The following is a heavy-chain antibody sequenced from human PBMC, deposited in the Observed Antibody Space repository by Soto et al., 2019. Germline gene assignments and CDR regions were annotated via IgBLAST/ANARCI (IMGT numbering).Heavy chain of an antibody. CDR3: VXYDRINMKPYSPEGFHI. D-gene: IGHD3-3*02. Sequence: SETLSLTCTVPGDSISSSNSHWGWTRQPPGKGLEYIGSVYYGGAIFYSGNIYYNPSLKSRVTISVDTSKNQFSLRLSSVTAADTGVYYCVXYDRINMKPYSPEGFHIWGQGTMVTVSS. J-gene: IGHJ3*02. CDR1: GDSISSSNSH. V-gene: IGHV4-39*01. CDR2: VYYGGAIFYSGNI.